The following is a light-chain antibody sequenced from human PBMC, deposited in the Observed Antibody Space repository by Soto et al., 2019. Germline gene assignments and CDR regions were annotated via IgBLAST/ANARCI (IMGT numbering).Light chain of an antibody. CDR3: QQYNSWT. CDR2: KAS. V-gene: IGKV1-5*03. Sequence: DIQMTQSPSTLSASVGDRVTITCRASQSISSWLAWYQQKPGKAPKLLIYKASSLESGVPSRFSGSGSGTEFTLTISSLQPDDFATYYCQQYNSWTFGQGTKAEIK. CDR1: QSISSW. J-gene: IGKJ1*01.